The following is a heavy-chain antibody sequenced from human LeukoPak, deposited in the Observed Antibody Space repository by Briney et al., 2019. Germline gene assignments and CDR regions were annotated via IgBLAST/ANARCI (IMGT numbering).Heavy chain of an antibody. CDR1: GFTFDEHA. CDR2: ISGDGGST. D-gene: IGHD5-24*01. Sequence: GGSLRLSCAASGFTFDEHAMHWVRQAPGKGLEWVSLISGDGGSTYYVVSVKGRFTISRDNSKNSLYLHMNSLTTEDTALYYCAKDYVTDGYNYGVFQNWGRGTLVTVSS. V-gene: IGHV3-43*02. J-gene: IGHJ4*02. CDR3: AKDYVTDGYNYGVFQN.